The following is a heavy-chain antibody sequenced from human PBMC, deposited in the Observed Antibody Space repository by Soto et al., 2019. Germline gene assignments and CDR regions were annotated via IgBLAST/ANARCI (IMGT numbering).Heavy chain of an antibody. J-gene: IGHJ4*02. CDR3: ARGGTTIFGVVRGYYFDY. Sequence: SETLSLTCAVYGGSFSGYYWSWIRQPPGKGLEWIGEINHSGSTNYNPSLKSRVTISVDTSKNQFSLKLSSVTAADTAVYYCARGGTTIFGVVRGYYFDYWGQGTLVTVSS. D-gene: IGHD3-3*01. V-gene: IGHV4-34*01. CDR2: INHSGST. CDR1: GGSFSGYY.